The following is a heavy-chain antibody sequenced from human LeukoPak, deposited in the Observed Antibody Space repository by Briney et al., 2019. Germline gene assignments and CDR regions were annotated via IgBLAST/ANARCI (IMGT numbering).Heavy chain of an antibody. D-gene: IGHD1-14*01. V-gene: IGHV3-23*01. Sequence: GGTLRLSCAASGFTFSHYGMNWVRHTPGKGLEWVSGIRSNGSTTYYADSVKGRLTPSRDNSKNTVYLQINSLRAAHTAMYLCVRDRSWRSYDYCGQGALVTVSS. J-gene: IGHJ4*02. CDR2: IRSNGSTT. CDR1: GFTFSHYG. CDR3: VRDRSWRSYDY.